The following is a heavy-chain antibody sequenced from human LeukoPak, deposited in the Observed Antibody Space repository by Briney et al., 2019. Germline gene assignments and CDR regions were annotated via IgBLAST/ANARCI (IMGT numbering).Heavy chain of an antibody. Sequence: PGGSLRLPCAASGFTFRNSWMHWVRQAPGNGLVWVSRINSDGTTTFYADSVKGRFTISRDNAKNTLYLQMNSLRAEDTAVYYCARSDWFDPWGQGTLVTVSS. CDR3: ARSDWFDP. V-gene: IGHV3-74*01. CDR2: INSDGTTT. J-gene: IGHJ5*02. CDR1: GFTFRNSW.